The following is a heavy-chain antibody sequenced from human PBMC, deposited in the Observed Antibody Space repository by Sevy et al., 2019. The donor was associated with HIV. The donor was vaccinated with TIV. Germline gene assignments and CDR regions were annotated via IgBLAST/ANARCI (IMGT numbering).Heavy chain of an antibody. CDR2: IYWGDDR. CDR3: ANTSYYVSRETPYDAFDI. CDR1: GFSLTTSGLG. Sequence: SGPTLVNPTQTLTLTCTFSGFSLTTSGLGVGWIRQPPGKALEWLALIYWGDDRRYNPSLKSRLNLTKDTSKNQVVLKMANMDPVDTATYYCANTSYYVSRETPYDAFDIWGQGTTVTVSS. D-gene: IGHD3-10*02. J-gene: IGHJ3*02. V-gene: IGHV2-5*02.